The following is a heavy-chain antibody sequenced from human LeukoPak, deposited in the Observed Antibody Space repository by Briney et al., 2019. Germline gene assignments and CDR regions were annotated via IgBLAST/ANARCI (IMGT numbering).Heavy chain of an antibody. J-gene: IGHJ4*02. D-gene: IGHD3-22*01. CDR3: ARAGPYYYDSSGYSDDY. Sequence: SVKVSCKASGGTFSSYAISWVRQAPGQGLEWMGRIIPILGMANYAQKFQGRVTITADKSTSTAYMELSSLRSEDTAVYYCARAGPYYYDSSGYSDDYWGQGTLVTVSS. V-gene: IGHV1-69*04. CDR1: GGTFSSYA. CDR2: IIPILGMA.